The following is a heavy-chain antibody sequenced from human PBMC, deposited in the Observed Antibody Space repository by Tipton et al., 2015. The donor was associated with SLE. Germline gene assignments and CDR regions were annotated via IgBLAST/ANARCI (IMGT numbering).Heavy chain of an antibody. CDR3: ARPVRFGTYLDY. CDR2: IYYSGST. D-gene: IGHD3-10*01. J-gene: IGHJ4*02. Sequence: TLSLTCTVSGGSISSYYWSWIRQPPGKGLEWIGYIYYSGSTNYNPSLKSRVTISVDTSKNHFSLRLTSVTAADTAVYFCARPVRFGTYLDYWGQGTLVTVSS. V-gene: IGHV4-59*12. CDR1: GGSISSYY.